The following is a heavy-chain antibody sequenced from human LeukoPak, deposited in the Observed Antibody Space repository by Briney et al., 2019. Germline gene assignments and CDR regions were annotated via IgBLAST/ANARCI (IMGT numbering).Heavy chain of an antibody. V-gene: IGHV3-23*01. D-gene: IGHD6-13*01. CDR3: VKGLAAAGNPAFDS. J-gene: IGHJ4*02. CDR2: IGGDGI. CDR1: GFTFSSYE. Sequence: GGSLRLSCAASGFTFSSYEMNWVRQAPGKGLEWVSGIGGDGIFYTDSVRGRFTISRDNSKNTLSLQMNSLRADDTAVYYCVKGLAAAGNPAFDSWGQGIVVTVSS.